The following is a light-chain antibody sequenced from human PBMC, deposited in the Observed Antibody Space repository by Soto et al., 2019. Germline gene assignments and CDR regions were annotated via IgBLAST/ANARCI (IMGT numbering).Light chain of an antibody. J-gene: IGKJ1*01. CDR1: ESVSRN. Sequence: EIVLTQSPGTLSLSPGERATLSCRASESVSRNYIAWYQQKPGQAPRLLIYRASARATGVPARFSGSGSGTEFTLTISSLQSEDFGIYYCQQYDYWWTFGQGTKVDI. CDR2: RAS. CDR3: QQYDYWWT. V-gene: IGKV3-15*01.